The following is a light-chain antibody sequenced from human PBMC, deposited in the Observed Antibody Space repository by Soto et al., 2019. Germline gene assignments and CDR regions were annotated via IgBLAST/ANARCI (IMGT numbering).Light chain of an antibody. J-gene: IGKJ1*01. CDR1: QDIRTE. V-gene: IGKV1-6*01. Sequence: ALQMTQSPPSLSASVGDRVTITCRASQDIRTELGWYQQKPGKAPKLLIYAASTLQGGVPSRFSGSGSGTDFTLTISSLQPEDFATYYCLQDYNYPRTFGQGTKVEIK. CDR3: LQDYNYPRT. CDR2: AAS.